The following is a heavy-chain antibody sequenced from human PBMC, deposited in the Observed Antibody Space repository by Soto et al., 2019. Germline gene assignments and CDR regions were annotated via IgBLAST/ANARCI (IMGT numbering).Heavy chain of an antibody. CDR1: GSSFTSYW. D-gene: IGHD2-15*01. V-gene: IGHV5-51*01. CDR3: ARQSVVAATPRGAFDI. Sequence: GESLKISCKGSGSSFTSYWIGWVRQMPGKGLEWMGIIYPGDSDTRYSPSFQGQVTISADKSISTAYLQWSSLKASDTAMYYCARQSVVAATPRGAFDIWGQGTMVTVSS. CDR2: IYPGDSDT. J-gene: IGHJ3*02.